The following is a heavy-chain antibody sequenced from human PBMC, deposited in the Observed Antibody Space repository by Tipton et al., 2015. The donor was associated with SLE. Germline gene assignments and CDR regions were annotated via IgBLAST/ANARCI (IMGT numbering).Heavy chain of an antibody. CDR1: GFTFSTYV. V-gene: IGHV3-33*06. Sequence: SLRLSCAASGFTFSTYVMHWVRQAPGKGLEWVASIWYDGSNKYYADSVKGRFTISRDNSMNTVDLQMNSLGAEDTAVYYCAKGDYDYIWGTSRRGEAFDAWGQGKMVTVST. CDR2: IWYDGSNK. CDR3: AKGDYDYIWGTSRRGEAFDA. J-gene: IGHJ3*01. D-gene: IGHD3-16*02.